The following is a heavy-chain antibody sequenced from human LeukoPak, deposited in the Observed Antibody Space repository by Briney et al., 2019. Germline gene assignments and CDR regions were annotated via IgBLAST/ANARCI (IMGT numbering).Heavy chain of an antibody. J-gene: IGHJ5*02. CDR2: ISGGGART. D-gene: IGHD6-19*01. V-gene: IGHV3-23*01. CDR3: GKDGGQYSSGPEFDP. CDR1: GFIFSNTA. Sequence: GGSLRLSCAASGFIFSNTAMNWARQSPGRGLQWVSAISGGGARTFYADSVKGRFTISRDNSKNIVYLQMNSLRADDTAIYYCGKDGGQYSSGPEFDPRGQGALVTVSS.